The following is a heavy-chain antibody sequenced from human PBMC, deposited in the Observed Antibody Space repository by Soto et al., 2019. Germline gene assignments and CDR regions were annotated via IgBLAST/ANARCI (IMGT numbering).Heavy chain of an antibody. D-gene: IGHD4-17*01. CDR1: GYTFTEYG. V-gene: IGHV1-18*01. CDR2: ISPYNGKT. J-gene: IGHJ4*02. Sequence: ASVKVSCKTSGYTFTEYGISWFRQAPGQGLEWMGWISPYNGKTNYIQEFQDRVTITTDTSSTTVYMDLRTLKSDDTAIYFCARAYYVDTKICSFDHWGQGTLVTVSS. CDR3: ARAYYVDTKICSFDH.